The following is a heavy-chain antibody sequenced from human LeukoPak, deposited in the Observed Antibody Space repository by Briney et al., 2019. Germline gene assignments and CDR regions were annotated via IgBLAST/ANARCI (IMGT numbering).Heavy chain of an antibody. Sequence: ASVKVSCKASGYTFTVYYMHWVRQAPGQGLEWMGWINPNSGGTNYAQKFQVRVTMSRDTSISTAYMELSRLRSDDTAVYYCARGAYYDFWSGSSGFDYWGQGTLVTVSS. CDR3: ARGAYYDFWSGSSGFDY. CDR1: GYTFTVYY. V-gene: IGHV1-2*02. CDR2: INPNSGGT. J-gene: IGHJ4*02. D-gene: IGHD3-3*01.